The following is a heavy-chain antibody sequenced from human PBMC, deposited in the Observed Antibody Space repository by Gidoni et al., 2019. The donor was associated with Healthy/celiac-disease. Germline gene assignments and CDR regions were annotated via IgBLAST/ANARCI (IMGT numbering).Heavy chain of an antibody. D-gene: IGHD3-16*02. CDR1: GFTFGAYA. Sequence: EVQLVESGGGLVQPGRSLRLSCTASGFTFGAYAMRWVRQAPGKGLEWVGFIRSKAYGGTTEYAASVKGRFTISRDDSKSIAYLQMNSLKTEDTAVYYCTSLMITFGGVIVIDPWGQGTLVTVSS. V-gene: IGHV3-49*04. CDR3: TSLMITFGGVIVIDP. CDR2: IRSKAYGGTT. J-gene: IGHJ5*02.